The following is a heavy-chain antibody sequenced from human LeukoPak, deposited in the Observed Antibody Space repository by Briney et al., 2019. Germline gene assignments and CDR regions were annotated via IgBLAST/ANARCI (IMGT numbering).Heavy chain of an antibody. V-gene: IGHV1-69*04. D-gene: IGHD2-15*01. J-gene: IGHJ6*02. CDR2: IIPILGIA. CDR1: GYTFTSFA. CDR3: ARDPLPADCGSGGTCCYGMDV. Sequence: GASVKVSCKASGYTFTSFAMHWVRQAPGQGLEWMGRIIPILGIANYAQKFQGRVTITADKSTSTAYMELSSLRSEDTAVYYCARDPLPADCGSGGTCCYGMDVWGQGTTVTVSS.